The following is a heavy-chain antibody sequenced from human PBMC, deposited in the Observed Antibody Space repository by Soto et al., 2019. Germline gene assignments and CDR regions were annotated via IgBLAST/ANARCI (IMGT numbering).Heavy chain of an antibody. D-gene: IGHD3-10*01. CDR2: IIPIFGTA. CDR3: AREGDYYGSGSAGIGMDV. Sequence: GASVKVSCKASGGTFSSYAISWVRQAPGQGLEWMGGIIPIFGTANYAQKFQGRVTITADESTSTAYMELSSLRSEDTAVYYCAREGDYYGSGSAGIGMDVWGQGTTITVSS. V-gene: IGHV1-69*13. CDR1: GGTFSSYA. J-gene: IGHJ6*02.